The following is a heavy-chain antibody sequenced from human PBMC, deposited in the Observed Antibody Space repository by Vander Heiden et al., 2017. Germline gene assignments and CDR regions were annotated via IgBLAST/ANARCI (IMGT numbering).Heavy chain of an antibody. CDR3: AKDRGAASSGWYYYY. Sequence: EVQLLESGGGLVQPGGSLRLSCAASGFTFNGYAMSWFRRAPGKGLGWDSAISGSGGSTDYASSVKGRFTISRDNSKNTLYLQMNSLRAEDTAVYYCAKDRGAASSGWYYYYWGQGTLVTVSS. CDR2: ISGSGGST. D-gene: IGHD6-19*01. J-gene: IGHJ4*02. CDR1: GFTFNGYA. V-gene: IGHV3-23*01.